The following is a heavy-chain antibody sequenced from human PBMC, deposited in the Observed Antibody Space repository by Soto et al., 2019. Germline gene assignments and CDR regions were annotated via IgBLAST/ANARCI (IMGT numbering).Heavy chain of an antibody. CDR3: ARDDFWSGYYPAGFDY. J-gene: IGHJ4*02. V-gene: IGHV1-3*01. CDR1: GYTFTSYA. CDR2: INAGNGNT. D-gene: IGHD3-3*01. Sequence: QVQLVQSGAEVKKPGASVKVSCKASGYTFTSYAMHWVRQAPGQRLEWMGWINAGNGNTKYSQKFQGRVTITRDTSASTAYMELSSLRSEDTAVYYCARDDFWSGYYPAGFDYWGQGTLVTVSS.